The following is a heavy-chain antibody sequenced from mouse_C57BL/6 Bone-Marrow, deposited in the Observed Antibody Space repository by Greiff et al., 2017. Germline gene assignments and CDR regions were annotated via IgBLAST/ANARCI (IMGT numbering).Heavy chain of an antibody. CDR1: GYTFTDYY. Sequence: QVQLKESGAELVRPGASVKLSCKASGYTFTDYYINWVKQRPGQGLEWIARIYPGSGNTYYNEKFKGKATLTAEKSSSTAYMQLSSLTSEDSAVYFCARGNYDYDGGDYAMDYWGQGTSVTVSS. CDR2: IYPGSGNT. D-gene: IGHD2-4*01. CDR3: ARGNYDYDGGDYAMDY. J-gene: IGHJ4*01. V-gene: IGHV1-76*01.